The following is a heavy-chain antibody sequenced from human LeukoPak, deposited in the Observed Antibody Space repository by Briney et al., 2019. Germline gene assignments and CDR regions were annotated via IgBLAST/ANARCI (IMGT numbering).Heavy chain of an antibody. CDR1: GGSISTYY. Sequence: ASETLSLTCAVSGGSISTYYWSWIRQPPGKGLEWIGYIHYSGSSNYNPSLKSRVTISLDTSKNQFSLKLSSVTAADTAVYYCARGAAATYWGQGTLVTVSS. J-gene: IGHJ4*02. CDR3: ARGAAATY. V-gene: IGHV4-59*01. D-gene: IGHD6-13*01. CDR2: IHYSGSS.